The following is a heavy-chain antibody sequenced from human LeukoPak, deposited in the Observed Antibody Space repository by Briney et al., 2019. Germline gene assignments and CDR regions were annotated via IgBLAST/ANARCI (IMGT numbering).Heavy chain of an antibody. CDR1: GFTFSSYA. Sequence: PGGSLRLSCAAPGFTFSSYAMSWVRQAPGKGLEWVAVIWYDGSNKYYADSVKGRFTISRDNSKNTLYLQMNSLRAEDTAVYYCARAVRYFDWLAGAQTAFDIWGQGTMVTVSS. CDR2: IWYDGSNK. D-gene: IGHD3-9*01. J-gene: IGHJ3*02. CDR3: ARAVRYFDWLAGAQTAFDI. V-gene: IGHV3-33*08.